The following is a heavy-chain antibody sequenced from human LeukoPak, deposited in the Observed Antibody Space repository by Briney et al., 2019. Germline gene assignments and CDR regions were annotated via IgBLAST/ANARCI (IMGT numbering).Heavy chain of an antibody. CDR1: AGSISSYY. V-gene: IGHV4-39*01. Sequence: SETLSLTCTISAGSISSYYWGWIRQPPGKGLEWIGSIYYSGSTYYNPSLKSRVTISVDTSKNQFSLKLSSVTAADTAVYYCARRYRNSSPDYWGQGTLVTVSS. J-gene: IGHJ4*02. CDR3: ARRYRNSSPDY. D-gene: IGHD6-13*01. CDR2: IYYSGST.